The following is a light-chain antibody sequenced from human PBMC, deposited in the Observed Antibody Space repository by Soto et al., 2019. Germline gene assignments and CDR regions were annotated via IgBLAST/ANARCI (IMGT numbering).Light chain of an antibody. CDR3: QQYEDWPLIFT. J-gene: IGKJ3*01. V-gene: IGKV3-15*01. CDR2: GAS. CDR1: QTVNTN. Sequence: IVMTQFPATLSVSPGERATLSCRASQTVNTNLAWYQQKPGQTPRLLIYGASTRAADVPGRFGGSGSGTEFTLSITILQSEDSAVYYWQQYEDWPLIFTFGPGTKVEI.